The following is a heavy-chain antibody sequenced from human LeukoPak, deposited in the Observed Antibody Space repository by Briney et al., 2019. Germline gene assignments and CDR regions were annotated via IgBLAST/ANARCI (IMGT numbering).Heavy chain of an antibody. CDR2: IYTSGST. CDR1: GGSISSYY. V-gene: IGHV4-4*07. CDR3: ARVTYYYDSSGYSWFDP. Sequence: KPSETLSLTCTVSGGSISSYYWSWIRQPAGKGLEWIGRIYTSGSTNYNPSLKSRVTMSVDTSKNQFSLKLSSVTAADTAVYYCARVTYYYDSSGYSWFDPWGQGTLVTVSS. J-gene: IGHJ5*02. D-gene: IGHD3-22*01.